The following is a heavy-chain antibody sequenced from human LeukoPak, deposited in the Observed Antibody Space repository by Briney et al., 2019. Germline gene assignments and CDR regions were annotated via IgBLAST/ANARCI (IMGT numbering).Heavy chain of an antibody. CDR1: GGSISSSNYY. V-gene: IGHV4-39*01. CDR2: IYYSGST. J-gene: IGHJ5*02. D-gene: IGHD1-1*01. Sequence: SETLSLTCTVSGGSISSSNYYWGWIRQPPGKGLEWIGSIYYSGSTYYNPSLKSRVTISVDTSKNQFSLKLSSVTAADTAVYYCARPVPSRLGWFDPWGQGTLVTVSS. CDR3: ARPVPSRLGWFDP.